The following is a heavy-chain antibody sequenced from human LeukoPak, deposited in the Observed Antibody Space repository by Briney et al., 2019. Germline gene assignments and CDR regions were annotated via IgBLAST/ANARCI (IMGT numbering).Heavy chain of an antibody. V-gene: IGHV1-69*05. J-gene: IGHJ4*02. CDR1: GGTFSSYA. CDR3: ARATMVRNRYSVSYYVDY. CDR2: IIPIFGTA. D-gene: IGHD1-26*01. Sequence: SVKVSCKASGGTFSSYAISWVRQAPGQGIEWMGGIIPIFGTANYAQKFEGRVTITTDESTSTAYMELSSLRSEDTAVYYCARATMVRNRYSVSYYVDYWGQGTLVTVSS.